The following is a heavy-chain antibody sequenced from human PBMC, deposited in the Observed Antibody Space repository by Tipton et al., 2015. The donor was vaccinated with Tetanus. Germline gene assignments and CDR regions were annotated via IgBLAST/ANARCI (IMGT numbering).Heavy chain of an antibody. D-gene: IGHD3-9*01. CDR3: ARRSLTNYGLDV. Sequence: QLVQSGGGLVKPGGSLRLSCAVSGFTSESHYMHWVRQTPDKGLVWISRINPSGRRTDYADSVKGRFTISRDHAKNTVFLQMTSLRAEDTAVYFCARRSLTNYGLDVWGQGTPVTVSS. CDR2: INPSGRRT. CDR1: GFTSESHY. J-gene: IGHJ6*02. V-gene: IGHV3-74*02.